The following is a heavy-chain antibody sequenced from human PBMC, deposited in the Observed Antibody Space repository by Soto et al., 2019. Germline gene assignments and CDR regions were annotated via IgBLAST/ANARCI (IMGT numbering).Heavy chain of an antibody. CDR2: IHYSEDT. V-gene: IGHV4-39*01. CDR3: ARATRQRNRNAFNT. J-gene: IGHJ3*02. Sequence: PETLRVTYNVPGGPISSTNYYCAWFRPSPGKWLEWIASIHYSEDTYYNPSLTRRVTISVDTSQNQISLNLNSVTAADTAFYYCARATRQRNRNAFNTWCRCPMVT. D-gene: IGHD4-4*01. CDR1: GGPISSTNYY.